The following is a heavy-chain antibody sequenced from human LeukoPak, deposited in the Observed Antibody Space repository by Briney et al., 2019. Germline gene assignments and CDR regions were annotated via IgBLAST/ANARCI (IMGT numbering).Heavy chain of an antibody. D-gene: IGHD5-18*01. J-gene: IGHJ4*02. CDR1: GYSFTSYW. V-gene: IGHV5-51*01. Sequence: GESLELSCKGSGYSFTSYWIGWVRQMPGKGLEWMGIIYPGDSDTRYSPSSQGQVTISADKSISTAYLQWSSLKASDTAMYYCARPSGYSYGQSGFDYWGQGTLVTVSS. CDR3: ARPSGYSYGQSGFDY. CDR2: IYPGDSDT.